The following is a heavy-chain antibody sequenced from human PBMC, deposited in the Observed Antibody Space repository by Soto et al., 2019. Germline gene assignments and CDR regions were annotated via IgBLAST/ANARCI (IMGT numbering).Heavy chain of an antibody. CDR2: INTDNGNT. CDR1: GYYFAIYG. Sequence: QVQLVQYGAELKKPGASVKVYCKTSGYYFAIYGINWVRQAPGQGLEWMGYINTDNGNTYYTQKFQGRVALAADASTTTAYMELRSLRSDDTAVYYCARDVPRMDVWGQGTTVTVSS. CDR3: ARDVPRMDV. D-gene: IGHD2-2*01. J-gene: IGHJ6*02. V-gene: IGHV1-18*01.